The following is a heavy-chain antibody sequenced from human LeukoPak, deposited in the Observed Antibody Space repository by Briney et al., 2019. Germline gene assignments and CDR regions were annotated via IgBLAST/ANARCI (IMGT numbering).Heavy chain of an antibody. CDR2: IIPIFGIA. D-gene: IGHD3-22*01. V-gene: IGHV1-69*04. CDR1: GGTFSSYA. Sequence: ASVKVSCNASGGTFSSYAISWVRQAPGQGLEWMGRIIPIFGIANYAQRFQGRVTITADKSTSTAYMELSSLRTEDTAVYYCARLDSSAEGLDYWGPVTLVTVSS. CDR3: ARLDSSAEGLDY. J-gene: IGHJ4*02.